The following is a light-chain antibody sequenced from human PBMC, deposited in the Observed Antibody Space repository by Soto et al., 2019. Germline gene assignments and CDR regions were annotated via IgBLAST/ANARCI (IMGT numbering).Light chain of an antibody. CDR2: KVS. J-gene: IGKJ1*01. Sequence: VVMSQTPHSLPVTLGQPPSISCRSSHSLVCSAGNNYLSWFQQRPGQSPRRLIYKVSNGDSGVPDRFSGSWSGDDFTMISSRVADEYVSVYYCMQGIHWWTFGQGTKVDIK. V-gene: IGKV2-30*01. CDR3: MQGIHWWT. CDR1: HSLVCSAGNNY.